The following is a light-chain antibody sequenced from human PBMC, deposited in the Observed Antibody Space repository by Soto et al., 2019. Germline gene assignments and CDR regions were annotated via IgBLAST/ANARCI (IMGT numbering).Light chain of an antibody. CDR2: DAS. V-gene: IGKV3-11*01. CDR3: RQRNFRPGGT. J-gene: IGKJ1*01. CDR1: QSVGTY. Sequence: EIVLTQSPVILSVSPGDRATLSCRASQSVGTYLAWYQQKPGQAPRLLIYDASIRATGIPARFSGSGSGTDFTLTISSLEPEDFAVYFCRQRNFRPGGTFGQGTKVEIK.